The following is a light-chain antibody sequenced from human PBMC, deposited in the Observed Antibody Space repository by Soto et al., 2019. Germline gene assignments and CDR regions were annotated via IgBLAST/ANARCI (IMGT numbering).Light chain of an antibody. CDR2: GAS. Sequence: EIVLTQYPGTLSLSPGERSNLSCRASPSVRRNFLAWYQQKPGQAPRLLIYGASNRATGIPDRFSGSGSGIDFPLTITSLEDEDFAMYYCQRYDSLRTFGQGTKVEI. CDR3: QRYDSLRT. CDR1: PSVRRNF. J-gene: IGKJ1*01. V-gene: IGKV3-20*01.